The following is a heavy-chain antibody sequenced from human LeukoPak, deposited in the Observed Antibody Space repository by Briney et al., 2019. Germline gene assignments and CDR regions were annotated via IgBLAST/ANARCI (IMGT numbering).Heavy chain of an antibody. Sequence: ASVKVSCKASGGTFSSYAISWVRQAPGQGLEWMGWISAYNGNTNYAQKLQGRVTMTTDTSTSTAYMELRSLRSDDTAVYYCARDDSYYYGSGSYYWGQGTLVTVSS. J-gene: IGHJ4*02. CDR2: ISAYNGNT. CDR1: GGTFSSYA. D-gene: IGHD3-10*01. V-gene: IGHV1-18*01. CDR3: ARDDSYYYGSGSYY.